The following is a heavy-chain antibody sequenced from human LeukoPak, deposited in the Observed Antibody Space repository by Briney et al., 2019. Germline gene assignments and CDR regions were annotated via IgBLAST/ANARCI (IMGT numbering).Heavy chain of an antibody. V-gene: IGHV3-21*01. J-gene: IGHJ3*02. CDR1: GFTFSSYS. CDR3: AGDGASSTRTLLGAFDI. Sequence: PGGSLRLSCAASGFTFSSYSMNWVRQAPGKGLEWVSSISSSSSYIYYADSVKGRFTISRDNAKNSLYLQMNSLRAEDTAVYYCAGDGASSTRTLLGAFDIWGQGTMVTVSS. CDR2: ISSSSSYI. D-gene: IGHD2-2*01.